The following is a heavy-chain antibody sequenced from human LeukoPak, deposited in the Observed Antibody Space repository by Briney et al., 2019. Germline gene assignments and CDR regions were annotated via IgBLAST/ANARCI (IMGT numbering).Heavy chain of an antibody. CDR2: INHSGST. Sequence: SETLSLTCAVYGGSFSGYYWSWIRQPPGKGLEWIGEINHSGSTNYNPSLKSRVTISVDTSKNQFSLKLSSVTAADTAVYYCARGRLVWAVARGEFDYWGQGTLVTVSS. J-gene: IGHJ4*02. CDR3: ARGRLVWAVARGEFDY. CDR1: GGSFSGYY. D-gene: IGHD6-19*01. V-gene: IGHV4-34*01.